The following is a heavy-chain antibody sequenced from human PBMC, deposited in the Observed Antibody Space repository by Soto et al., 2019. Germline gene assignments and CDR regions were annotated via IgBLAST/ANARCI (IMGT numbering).Heavy chain of an antibody. J-gene: IGHJ4*02. D-gene: IGHD6-19*01. CDR1: GYTFTSYG. V-gene: IGHV1-18*01. CDR2: ISAYNGNT. Sequence: GTSVKVSCKDSGYTFTSYGLSWVRQAPGQGLEWMGWISAYNGNTNYAQKLQGRVTMTTDTSTSTAYMELRSLRSDDTAVYYCARAVAGPLFSDYWGQGTLVTVSS. CDR3: ARAVAGPLFSDY.